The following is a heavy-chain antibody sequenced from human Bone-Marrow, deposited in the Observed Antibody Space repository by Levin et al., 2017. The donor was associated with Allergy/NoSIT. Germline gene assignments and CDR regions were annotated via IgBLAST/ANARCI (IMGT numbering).Heavy chain of an antibody. J-gene: IGHJ4*02. CDR3: ATIHRDAYNVDY. Sequence: LSLTCAASGFTFNTYSMNWVRQAPGKGLEWLSYISSSSTTIDYADSVKGRFTVSRDNAKNSLFLQMNSLRAEDTAVYYCATIHRDAYNVDYWGQGTLVTVSS. D-gene: IGHD5-24*01. CDR2: ISSSSTTI. V-gene: IGHV3-48*01. CDR1: GFTFNTYS.